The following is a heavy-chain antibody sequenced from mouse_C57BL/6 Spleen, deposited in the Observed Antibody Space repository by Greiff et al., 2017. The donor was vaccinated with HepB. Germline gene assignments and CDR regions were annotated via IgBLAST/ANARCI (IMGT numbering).Heavy chain of an antibody. CDR1: GYTFTSYW. D-gene: IGHD2-3*01. J-gene: IGHJ3*01. CDR2: IHPNSGST. Sequence: VQLQQPGAELVKPGASVKLSCKASGYTFTSYWMHWVKQRPGQGLEWIGMIHPNSGSTNYNEKFQSKATLTVDKSSSTAYMQLSSLTSEDSAVYYCARGRVSYDGYGPSSYWGQGTLVTVSA. V-gene: IGHV1-64*01. CDR3: ARGRVSYDGYGPSSY.